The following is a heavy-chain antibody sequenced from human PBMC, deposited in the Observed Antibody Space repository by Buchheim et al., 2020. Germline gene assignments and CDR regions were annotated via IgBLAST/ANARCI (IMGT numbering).Heavy chain of an antibody. J-gene: IGHJ6*02. CDR2: IIPIFGTA. D-gene: IGHD3-3*01. CDR3: AIGSCRITIFGVVVYYYGMDV. CDR1: GGTFSSYA. Sequence: QVQLVQSGAEVKKPGSSVKVSCKASGGTFSSYAISWVRQAPGQGLEWMGGIIPIFGTANYAQKFQGRVTITADESTSTAYMALSSLRSEDTAVYYCAIGSCRITIFGVVVYYYGMDVWGQGTT. V-gene: IGHV1-69*01.